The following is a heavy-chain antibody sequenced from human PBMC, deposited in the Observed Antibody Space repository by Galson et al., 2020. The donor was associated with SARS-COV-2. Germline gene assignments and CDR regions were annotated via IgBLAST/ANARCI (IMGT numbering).Heavy chain of an antibody. CDR1: GFSLSTRAVG. J-gene: IGHJ4*02. D-gene: IGHD3-9*01. Sequence: SGPTLVKPTQTLTLTWTFSGFSLSTRAVGVGWIRQPPGKALEWLALIYWDDDKRYSPSLKSRLTITKDTSKNQVVLTMTNMDPVDTATYYCAHRLAIFGFDYWGQGTLVTVSS. CDR2: IYWDDDK. CDR3: AHRLAIFGFDY. V-gene: IGHV2-5*02.